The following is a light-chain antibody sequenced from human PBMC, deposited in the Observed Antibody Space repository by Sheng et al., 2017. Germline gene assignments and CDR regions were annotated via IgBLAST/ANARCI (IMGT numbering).Light chain of an antibody. CDR3: TSYTTSSTYV. CDR1: SSDVGGYNY. CDR2: DVS. V-gene: IGLV2-14*03. Sequence: QSALTQPASVSGSPGQSITISCTGTSSDVGGYNYVSWYQQYPGKAPKLMIYDVSNRPSGVSNRFSGSKSGNTASLTISGLQAEDEADYYCTSYTTSSTYVFGTGPKVTVL. J-gene: IGLJ1*01.